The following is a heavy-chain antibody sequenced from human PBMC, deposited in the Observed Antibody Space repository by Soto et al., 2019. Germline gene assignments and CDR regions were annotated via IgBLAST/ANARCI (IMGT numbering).Heavy chain of an antibody. CDR3: ARTYSGTDPPTYYFVL. CDR1: GYSFTKYW. D-gene: IGHD1-26*01. V-gene: IGHV5-51*01. J-gene: IGHJ4*02. Sequence: GESLKISCKGSGYSFTKYWIGWVRQMPGKGLEWMGIIYPGDSDTRYSPSFQGQVTISADRSINTAYLHWSSLKASDTAIYYCARTYSGTDPPTYYFVLWGQGSLVTVSS. CDR2: IYPGDSDT.